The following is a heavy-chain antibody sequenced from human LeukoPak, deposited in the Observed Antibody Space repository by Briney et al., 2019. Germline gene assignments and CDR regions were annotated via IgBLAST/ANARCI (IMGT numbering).Heavy chain of an antibody. D-gene: IGHD6-13*01. CDR3: ASDRKASSSKSSYWFDP. V-gene: IGHV4-59*11. CDR1: GGSISSHY. CDR2: IYYSGST. Sequence: SETLSLTCTVSGGSISSHYWSWIRQPPGKGLEWIGYIYYSGSTNYNPSLKSRVTISVDTSKNQFSLKLSSVTAADTAVYYCASDRKASSSKSSYWFDPWGQGTLVTVSS. J-gene: IGHJ5*02.